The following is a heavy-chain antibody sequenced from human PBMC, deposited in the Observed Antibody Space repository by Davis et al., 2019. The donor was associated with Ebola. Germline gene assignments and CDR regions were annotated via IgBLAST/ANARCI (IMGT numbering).Heavy chain of an antibody. CDR1: GFTFSSCA. V-gene: IGHV3-30-3*01. CDR2: ISYDGSNK. J-gene: IGHJ4*02. Sequence: GESLKISCAASGFTFSSCAMHWVRQAPGKGLEWVAVISYDGSNKYYADSVKGRFTISRDNSKNTLYLQMNSLRSEDTAVYYCARDRGLYYFDYWGQGTLVTVSS. CDR3: ARDRGLYYFDY. D-gene: IGHD3-10*01.